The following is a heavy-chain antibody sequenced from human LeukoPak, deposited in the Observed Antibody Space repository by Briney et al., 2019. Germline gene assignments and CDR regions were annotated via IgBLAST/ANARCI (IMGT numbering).Heavy chain of an antibody. CDR3: AGYSRLPRLHGHYFDY. V-gene: IGHV4-59*01. J-gene: IGHJ4*02. D-gene: IGHD4-11*01. CDR1: GGSISSYY. Sequence: SETLSLTCTVSGGSISSYYWSWIRQPPGKGLEWIGYIYYSGSTNYNPSLKSRVTISVDTSKNQFSLKLSSVTAADTAVYYCAGYSRLPRLHGHYFDYWGQGTLVTVSS. CDR2: IYYSGST.